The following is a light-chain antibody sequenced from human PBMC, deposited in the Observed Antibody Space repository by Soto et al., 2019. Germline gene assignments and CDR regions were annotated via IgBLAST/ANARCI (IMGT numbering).Light chain of an antibody. CDR1: NIGSKN. J-gene: IGLJ3*02. CDR3: QVWDSSTVV. Sequence: SYELTQPLSVSVALGQTAKITCGGNNIGSKNVHWYQQKPGQAPVLVIHSDNNRPSGIPERFSGSNSGNTATLTISRAQAGDEADYYCQVWDSSTVVFGGGTKLTVL. CDR2: SDN. V-gene: IGLV3-9*01.